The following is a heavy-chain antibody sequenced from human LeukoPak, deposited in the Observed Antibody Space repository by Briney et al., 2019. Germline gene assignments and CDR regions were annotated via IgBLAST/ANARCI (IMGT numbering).Heavy chain of an antibody. CDR3: ARSPSSSSWYFYYFDY. D-gene: IGHD6-13*01. Sequence: SETLSLTCTVSGGSISSSSYYWGWIRQPPGKGLEWIGSIYYSGSTYYNPSLKSRVTISVDTSKNQLSLRLSSVTAADTAVYYCARSPSSSSWYFYYFDYWGRGTLVTVSS. CDR2: IYYSGST. V-gene: IGHV4-39*01. J-gene: IGHJ4*02. CDR1: GGSISSSSYY.